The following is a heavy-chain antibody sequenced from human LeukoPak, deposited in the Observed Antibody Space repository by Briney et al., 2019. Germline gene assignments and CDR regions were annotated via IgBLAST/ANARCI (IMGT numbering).Heavy chain of an antibody. D-gene: IGHD3-3*01. Sequence: SETPSLTCTVSGGSISSAGYYWSWIRQPPGKGLEWIAYIYHSGSTYYNPSLKSRVAISVDRSKNQFSLKLSSVTAADTAVYYCARGNDFWSASLDYWGQGTLVTVSS. CDR3: ARGNDFWSASLDY. V-gene: IGHV4-30-2*01. CDR2: IYHSGST. J-gene: IGHJ4*02. CDR1: GGSISSAGYY.